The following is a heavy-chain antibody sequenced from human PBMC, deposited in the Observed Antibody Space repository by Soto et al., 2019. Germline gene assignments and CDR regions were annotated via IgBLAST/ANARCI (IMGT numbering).Heavy chain of an antibody. CDR2: ISGSGGST. CDR3: ANDGVYSSRWYVY. V-gene: IGHV3-23*01. CDR1: GFTFSSYA. D-gene: IGHD6-19*01. Sequence: GGSLRLFCAASGFTFSSYAKSWVRQAPGKGLEWVSAISGSGGSTYYADSVKGRFTISRDNSKNTLSLQMNSLRAEDTAVYYCANDGVYSSRWYVYWGEGTLVYVAS. J-gene: IGHJ1*01.